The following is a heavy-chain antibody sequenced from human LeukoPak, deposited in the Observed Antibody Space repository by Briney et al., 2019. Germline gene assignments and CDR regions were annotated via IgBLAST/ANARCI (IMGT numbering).Heavy chain of an antibody. CDR3: ARGHSPVTTKVSYSQH. V-gene: IGHV4-34*01. CDR1: GGSFSGYY. D-gene: IGHD4-17*01. J-gene: IGHJ1*01. Sequence: PSETLSLTCAVYGGSFSGYYWSWIRQPPGKGLEWIGEINHSGSTNYNPSLKSRVTILVDTSKNQFSLKLSSVTAADTAVYYCARGHSPVTTKVSYSQHWGQGTLVTVSS. CDR2: INHSGST.